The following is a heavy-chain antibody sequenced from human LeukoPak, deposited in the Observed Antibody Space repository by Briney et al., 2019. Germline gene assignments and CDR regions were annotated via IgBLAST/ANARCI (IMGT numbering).Heavy chain of an antibody. CDR3: ARALSSLGANWFDP. V-gene: IGHV1-69*13. Sequence: GASVKVSCKDSGGTFSSYAISWVRQAPGQGLEWMGGIIPIFGTANYAQKFQGRVTITADESTSTAYMELSSLRSEDTAVYYCARALSSLGANWFDPWGQGTLVTVSS. D-gene: IGHD3-16*01. CDR1: GGTFSSYA. CDR2: IIPIFGTA. J-gene: IGHJ5*02.